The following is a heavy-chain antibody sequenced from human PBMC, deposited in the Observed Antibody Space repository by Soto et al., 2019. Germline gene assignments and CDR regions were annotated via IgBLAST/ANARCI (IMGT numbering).Heavy chain of an antibody. V-gene: IGHV4-34*01. CDR3: ARPAIAAAVSAFDY. Sequence: QVQLQQWGAGLLKPSETLSLTCAVYGGSFSGYYWSWIRQPPGKGLEWIGEINHSGSTNYNPSLKSRVTISVDTSKNQFSLNLSSVTAADTAVYYCARPAIAAAVSAFDYWGQGTLVTVSS. D-gene: IGHD6-13*01. CDR1: GGSFSGYY. CDR2: INHSGST. J-gene: IGHJ4*02.